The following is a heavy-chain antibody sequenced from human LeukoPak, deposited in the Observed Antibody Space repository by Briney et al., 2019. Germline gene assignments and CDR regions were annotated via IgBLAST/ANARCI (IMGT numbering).Heavy chain of an antibody. CDR2: IDWYDDK. CDR3: ARSYGSGSYYNAKFYYYYKDV. CDR1: GFSLSTSGRC. D-gene: IGHD3-10*01. V-gene: IGHV2-70*11. J-gene: IGHJ6*03. Sequence: SGPTLVNATQTLTLTCTFSGFSLSTSGRCVSWIGPPPRKALAWLARIDWYDDKYYSTSLKTRLTISKDTSKNQVVLTMTNMDPVDTATYYCARSYGSGSYYNAKFYYYYKDVWGKGTTVTVSS.